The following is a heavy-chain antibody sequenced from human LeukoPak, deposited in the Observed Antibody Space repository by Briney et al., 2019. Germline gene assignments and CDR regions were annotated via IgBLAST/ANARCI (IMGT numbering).Heavy chain of an antibody. CDR1: GYTFTGYY. D-gene: IGHD4-17*01. CDR2: INPNSGGT. CDR3: ARAVDYGDYVDY. V-gene: IGHV1-2*06. J-gene: IGHJ4*02. Sequence: GASVKVSFKASGYTFTGYYMHWVRQAPGQGLEWMGRINPNSGGTNYAQKCQGRVTMTRDTSISTAYMELSRLRSDDTAVYYFARAVDYGDYVDYWGQGTLVTVSS.